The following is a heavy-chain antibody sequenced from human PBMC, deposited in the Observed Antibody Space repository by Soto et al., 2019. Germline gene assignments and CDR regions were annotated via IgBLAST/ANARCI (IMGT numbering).Heavy chain of an antibody. CDR3: ARQIYDSDTGPNFQYYFDS. Sequence: GESLKISCKGSGYGFAGYWITWVRQKPGKGLEWMGRIDPSDSQTYYSPSLRGHVTISVTKSITTVFLQWSSLRASDTAMYYCARQIYDSDTGPNFQYYFDSWGQGTPVTVSS. V-gene: IGHV5-10-1*01. D-gene: IGHD3-22*01. J-gene: IGHJ4*02. CDR1: GYGFAGYW. CDR2: IDPSDSQT.